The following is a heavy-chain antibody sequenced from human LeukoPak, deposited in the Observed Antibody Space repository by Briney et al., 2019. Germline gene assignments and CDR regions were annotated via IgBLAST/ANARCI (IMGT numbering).Heavy chain of an antibody. J-gene: IGHJ4*02. CDR2: IWFDGSNK. D-gene: IGHD2/OR15-2a*01. Sequence: QPGGSLRLSCAASGFTFSSYGMHWVRQAPGKGLEWVAIIWFDGSNKYYADSVKGRFTISRDNAKDSVYMQMNSLRDEDAAVYYCARISGLGAREYLDHWGQGTLVTVSS. V-gene: IGHV3-33*01. CDR3: ARISGLGAREYLDH. CDR1: GFTFSSYG.